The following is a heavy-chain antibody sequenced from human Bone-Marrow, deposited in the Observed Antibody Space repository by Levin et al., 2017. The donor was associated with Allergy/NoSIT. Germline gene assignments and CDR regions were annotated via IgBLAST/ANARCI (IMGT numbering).Heavy chain of an antibody. D-gene: IGHD1-14*01. V-gene: IGHV4-38-2*02. CDR2: IYYIGTT. CDR1: GYSISNGYY. Sequence: GSLRLSCAVSGYSISNGYYWGWIRQPPGMGLEWIGSIYYIGTTYYNPSLKSRVTISVDTSKNQFSLKLTSMTAADTAVYYCAREGTPQSWDYWGQGTLVSVSS. CDR3: AREGTPQSWDY. J-gene: IGHJ4*02.